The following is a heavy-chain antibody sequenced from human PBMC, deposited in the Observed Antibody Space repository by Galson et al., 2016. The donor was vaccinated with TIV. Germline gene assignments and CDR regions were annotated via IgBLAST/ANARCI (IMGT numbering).Heavy chain of an antibody. CDR3: AGSPSYDSSGFYPY. J-gene: IGHJ4*02. D-gene: IGHD3-22*01. CDR1: GYSISSYYY. V-gene: IGHV4-38-2*02. CDR2: FYHSGST. Sequence: ETLSLTCTVSGYSISSYYYWGWIRQPPGKVLEWIGSFYHSGSTYYNPSLKSRLTISVDTSKNQLSLKLSSVTAADTVVYYCAGSPSYDSSGFYPYWGQGTLVTVSS.